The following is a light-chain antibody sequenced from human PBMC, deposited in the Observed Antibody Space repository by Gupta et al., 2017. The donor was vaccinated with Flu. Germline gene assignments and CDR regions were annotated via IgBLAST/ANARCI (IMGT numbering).Light chain of an antibody. V-gene: IGKV1-39*01. Sequence: IQLTQSPSSLSASVGDGVTITCRASENINSYLNWYKQKPGKAPNLLIYGASNLQSGVPSRFSGGGSGTDFTLTISSLQPEDSATYYCQQSNNTPLSFGGGTKVEIK. CDR2: GAS. J-gene: IGKJ4*01. CDR3: QQSNNTPLS. CDR1: ENINSY.